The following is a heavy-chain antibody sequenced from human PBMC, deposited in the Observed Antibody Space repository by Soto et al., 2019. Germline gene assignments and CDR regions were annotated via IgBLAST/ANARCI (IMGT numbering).Heavy chain of an antibody. V-gene: IGHV3-23*01. Sequence: SLRLYFAASVFTFSSYSMSWVRQAPGKGLEWVSAISGSGGSTYYADSVKGRFTISRDNSKNTLYLQMNSLRAEDTAVYYCAKDSFMYPGWFDYWGQGTLVTVSS. D-gene: IGHD2-2*01. CDR2: ISGSGGST. J-gene: IGHJ4*02. CDR1: VFTFSSYS. CDR3: AKDSFMYPGWFDY.